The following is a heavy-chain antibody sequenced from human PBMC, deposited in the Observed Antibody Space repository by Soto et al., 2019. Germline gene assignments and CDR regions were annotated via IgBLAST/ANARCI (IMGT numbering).Heavy chain of an antibody. Sequence: ASVKVSCKASGYTFTSYGINWVRQAPGQGLEWMGIINPSGGSTSYAQKFQGRVTMTRDTSTSTVYMELSSLRSEDTAVYYCAAQWARYYYYMDVWGKGTTVTVSS. V-gene: IGHV1-46*01. J-gene: IGHJ6*03. CDR2: INPSGGST. CDR1: GYTFTSYG. CDR3: AAQWARYYYYMDV. D-gene: IGHD1-26*01.